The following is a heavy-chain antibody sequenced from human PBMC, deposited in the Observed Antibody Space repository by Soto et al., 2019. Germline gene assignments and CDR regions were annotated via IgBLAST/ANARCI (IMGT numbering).Heavy chain of an antibody. D-gene: IGHD1-26*01. Sequence: QVQLQESGPGLVKPSETLSLTCTVSGGSISSYYWSWIRQPPGKGLEWIGYIYYSGSTNYNPSLKSRVTLSVDTSKCQFSVRLNSVTAADTAVYYCASGGGSPDYWGQGTLVTVSS. CDR3: ASGGGSPDY. CDR1: GGSISSYY. CDR2: IYYSGST. J-gene: IGHJ4*02. V-gene: IGHV4-59*01.